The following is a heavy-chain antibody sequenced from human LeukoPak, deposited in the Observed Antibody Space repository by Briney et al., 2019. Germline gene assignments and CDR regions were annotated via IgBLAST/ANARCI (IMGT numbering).Heavy chain of an antibody. CDR3: ARAPRGYSGYDFSYSFDP. Sequence: SETLSLTCTVSGGSISYGGYYWSWIRQPPGKGLEWIGYVSYSGSTYYNSSLESRLIISVDTSKNQFSLKLSSVTAADTAVYYCARAPRGYSGYDFSYSFDPWGQGTLVTVSS. J-gene: IGHJ5*02. CDR1: GGSISYGGYY. V-gene: IGHV4-31*03. D-gene: IGHD5-12*01. CDR2: VSYSGST.